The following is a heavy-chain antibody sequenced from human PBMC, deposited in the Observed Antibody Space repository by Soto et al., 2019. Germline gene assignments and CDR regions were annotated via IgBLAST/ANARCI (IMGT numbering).Heavy chain of an antibody. V-gene: IGHV1-69*02. CDR1: GGTFSSYT. J-gene: IGHJ4*02. CDR3: ARSGPVPGAMGG. Sequence: QVQLVQSGAEVKKPGSSVKVSCKASGGTFSSYTISWVRQAPGQGLEWMGRIIPILGIANYAQKFQGRVTITADKSTSTAYMELSSLRSEDTAVYYCARSGPVPGAMGGWGQGTLVTVSS. D-gene: IGHD2-2*01. CDR2: IIPILGIA.